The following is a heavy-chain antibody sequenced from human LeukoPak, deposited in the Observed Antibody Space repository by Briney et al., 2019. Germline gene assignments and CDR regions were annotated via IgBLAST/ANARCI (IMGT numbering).Heavy chain of an antibody. J-gene: IGHJ4*02. D-gene: IGHD2-2*01. CDR3: ARADSGCEAAAMPPDY. CDR2: IYYSGST. CDR1: GGSISSGDYY. Sequence: SETLSLTCTVSGGSISSGDYYWSWIRQPPGKGLEWIGYIYYSGSTYYNPSLKSRVTISVDTSKNQFSLKLSSVTAADTAVYYCARADSGCEAAAMPPDYWGQGTLVTVSS. V-gene: IGHV4-30-4*08.